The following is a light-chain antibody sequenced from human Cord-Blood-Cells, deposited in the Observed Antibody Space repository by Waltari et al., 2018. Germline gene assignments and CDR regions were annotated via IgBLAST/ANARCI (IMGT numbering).Light chain of an antibody. Sequence: QAVVTQEPSLTVSPGGTVPLTCGSTTGAVPSGHYPYWFQQKPGQAPRTLIYDTSNKHSWTPARFSGSLLGGKAALTLSGAQPEDEAEYYCLLSYSGARLVVFGGGTKLTVL. CDR3: LLSYSGARLVV. CDR2: DTS. CDR1: TGAVPSGHY. J-gene: IGLJ2*01. V-gene: IGLV7-46*01.